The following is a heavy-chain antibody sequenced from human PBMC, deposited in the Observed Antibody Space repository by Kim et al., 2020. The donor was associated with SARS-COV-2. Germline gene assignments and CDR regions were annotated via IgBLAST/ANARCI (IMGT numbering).Heavy chain of an antibody. CDR3: ARGPGCSGGSCYPRWFDP. V-gene: IGHV4-34*01. D-gene: IGHD2-15*01. CDR2: INHSGST. CDR1: GGSFSGYY. J-gene: IGHJ5*02. Sequence: SETLSLTCAVYGGSFSGYYWSWIRQPPGKGLEWIGEINHSGSTNYNPSLKSRVTISVDTSKNQFSLKLSSVTAADTAVYYCARGPGCSGGSCYPRWFDPWGQGTLVTVSS.